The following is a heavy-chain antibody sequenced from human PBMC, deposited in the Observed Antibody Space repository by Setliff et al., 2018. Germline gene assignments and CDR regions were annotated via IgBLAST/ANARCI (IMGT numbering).Heavy chain of an antibody. Sequence: PGGSLRLSCTASGLSYTNDGVSWVRQAPGKGLEWLASIKQDGGKTYYVDSVKGRFSISRDNAQKTLYLHMNNLRADDTAVFYCVPGRGSWGQGALVTVSS. V-gene: IGHV3-7*01. CDR2: IKQDGGKT. CDR1: GLSYTNDG. D-gene: IGHD6-25*01. CDR3: VPGRGS. J-gene: IGHJ5*02.